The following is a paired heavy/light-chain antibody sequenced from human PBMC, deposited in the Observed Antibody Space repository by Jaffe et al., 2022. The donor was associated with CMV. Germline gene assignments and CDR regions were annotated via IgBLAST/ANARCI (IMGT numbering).Light chain of an antibody. J-gene: IGLJ2*01. Sequence: SSELTQPPSVSVSPGQTARITCSGDALPKQYSYWYQQKPGQAPMLVIYKDTENPPGVPERFSGSTSGTIVTLTISEVQAEDEAVYYCQSADSTSSYVVFGGGTKLTVL. CDR1: ALPKQY. CDR2: KDT. V-gene: IGLV3-25*03. CDR3: QSADSTSSYVV.
Heavy chain of an antibody. J-gene: IGHJ6*04. V-gene: IGHV3-49*04. CDR3: TRDNVAVAGGLDV. D-gene: IGHD2-2*01. CDR1: GFTFGDYA. Sequence: EMHLVESGGGLVQPGRSLRLSCTVSGFTFGDYAMGWVRQAPGKGLEWVGFIRSKAYGGTTEHGASVRGRFTISRDDSKSIVYLQMNSLKHEDTAVYYCTRDNVAVAGGLDVWGKGTTVTVSS. CDR2: IRSKAYGGTT.